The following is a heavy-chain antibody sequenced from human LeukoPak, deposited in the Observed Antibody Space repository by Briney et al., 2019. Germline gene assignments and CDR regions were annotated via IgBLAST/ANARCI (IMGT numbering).Heavy chain of an antibody. Sequence: GGSLRLSCAASGFTFSSYVMHWVRQAPGKGLEWVAFIRYDGSNKYYADSVKGRFTISRDNSKNSLYLQMNSLRAEDTAVYYCAREGYDYYYMDVWGKGTTVTVSS. CDR1: GFTFSSYV. V-gene: IGHV3-30*02. CDR2: IRYDGSNK. D-gene: IGHD3-16*01. CDR3: AREGYDYYYMDV. J-gene: IGHJ6*03.